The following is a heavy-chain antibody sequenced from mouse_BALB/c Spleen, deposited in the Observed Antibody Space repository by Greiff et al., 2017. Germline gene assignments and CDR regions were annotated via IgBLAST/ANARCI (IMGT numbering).Heavy chain of an antibody. Sequence: DVQLVESGGGLVKPGGSLKLSCAASGFTFSDYYMYWVRQTPEKRLEWVATISDGGSYTYYPDSVKGRFTISRDNAKNNLYLQMSSLKSEDTAMYYCARDRGLGRAMDYWGQGTSVTVSS. CDR2: ISDGGSYT. D-gene: IGHD4-1*01. V-gene: IGHV5-4*02. CDR3: ARDRGLGRAMDY. J-gene: IGHJ4*01. CDR1: GFTFSDYY.